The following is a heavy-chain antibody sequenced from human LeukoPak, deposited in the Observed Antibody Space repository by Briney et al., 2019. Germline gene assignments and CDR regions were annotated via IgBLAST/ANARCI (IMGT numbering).Heavy chain of an antibody. D-gene: IGHD3-16*01. J-gene: IGHJ6*02. CDR2: IKEEGSEK. CDR3: AREGWGLHPYYYYGMDL. Sequence: GGSLRLSCAASGFTFSSYWMSWVRQAPGKGLEWVATIKEEGSEKYYVDSVKGRFTISRDNAKNSVYLQMNSLRAEDTAVYYCAREGWGLHPYYYYGMDLWGQGTTVTVSS. V-gene: IGHV3-7*01. CDR1: GFTFSSYW.